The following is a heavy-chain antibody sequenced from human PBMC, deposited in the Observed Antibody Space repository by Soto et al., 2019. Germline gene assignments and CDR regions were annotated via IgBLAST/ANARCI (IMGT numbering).Heavy chain of an antibody. CDR1: GYTFTSYY. V-gene: IGHV1-46*01. CDR3: ATFATDIVLMVYANY. Sequence: GASVKVSCKASGYTFTSYYMHWVRQAPGQGLEWMGIINPSGGSTSYAQKFQGRVTMTRDTSTSTVYMELSSLRSEDTAVYYCATFATDIVLMVYANYWGQGXLVTVSS. CDR2: INPSGGST. J-gene: IGHJ4*02. D-gene: IGHD2-8*01.